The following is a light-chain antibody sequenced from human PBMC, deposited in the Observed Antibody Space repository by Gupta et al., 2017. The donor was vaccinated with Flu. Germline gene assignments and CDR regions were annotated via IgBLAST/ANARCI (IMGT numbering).Light chain of an antibody. CDR2: GTS. Sequence: PGTLSLSPGERATLSCRASQTVSASYLAWYQQKPGRAPSLLIYGTSRRAGGIAERFSGSGSGTDFTLTIDRREPEDFAVYYGQQYGSSPIFGGGTKVEIK. CDR3: QQYGSSPI. V-gene: IGKV3-20*01. CDR1: QTVSASY. J-gene: IGKJ4*01.